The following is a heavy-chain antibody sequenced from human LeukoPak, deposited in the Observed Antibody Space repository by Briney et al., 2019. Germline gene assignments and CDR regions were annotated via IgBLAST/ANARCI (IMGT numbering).Heavy chain of an antibody. CDR2: IYYSGST. J-gene: IGHJ3*02. CDR3: ARVGVGYFDSSDYYRPDAFDI. V-gene: IGHV4-59*01. D-gene: IGHD3-22*01. Sequence: SETLSLTCTVSGDSISSYYWSWIRQPPGKGLEWIGYIYYSGSTNYNPSLKSRVTISVDTSKNQFSLKLNSVTAADTAVYYCARVGVGYFDSSDYYRPDAFDIWGQGTMATVSS. CDR1: GDSISSYY.